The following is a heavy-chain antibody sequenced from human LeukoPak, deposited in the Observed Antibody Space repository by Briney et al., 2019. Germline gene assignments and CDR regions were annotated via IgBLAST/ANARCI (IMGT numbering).Heavy chain of an antibody. D-gene: IGHD6-13*01. CDR1: GFTFTSSA. CDR2: IVVGSGNT. Sequence: SVKVSCKASGFTFTSSAVQWVRQARGQRLEWIGWIVVGSGNTNYAQKFQERVTITRDMSTSTACMELSSLRSEDTAVYYCAVLAAAGNVDYWGQGTLVTVSS. V-gene: IGHV1-58*01. CDR3: AVLAAAGNVDY. J-gene: IGHJ4*02.